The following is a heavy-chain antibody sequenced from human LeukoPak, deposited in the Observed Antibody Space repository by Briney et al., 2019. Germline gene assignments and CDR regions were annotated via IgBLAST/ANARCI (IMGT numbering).Heavy chain of an antibody. CDR1: GYSFTNYW. CDR3: ARHKVEDERCSWFDP. CDR2: IYPGDSSI. V-gene: IGHV5-51*01. Sequence: GESLKISCKGSGYSFTNYWIGWVRQMPGKGLEWMGIIYPGDSSIRYSPSFQGQVTISADKSISTAYLQWSSLKASDTAMYYCARHKVEDERCSWFDPWGQGTLVTVSS. J-gene: IGHJ5*02. D-gene: IGHD4/OR15-4a*01.